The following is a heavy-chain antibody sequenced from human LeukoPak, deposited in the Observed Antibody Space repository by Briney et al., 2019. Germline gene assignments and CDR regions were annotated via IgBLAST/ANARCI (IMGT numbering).Heavy chain of an antibody. J-gene: IGHJ4*02. D-gene: IGHD6-13*01. CDR3: SRHLYSTSGPDY. Sequence: GESLQLSCKGSGYSFPGYWIAWVRQMPGKGLEWMGIIYPGDSDTRYSPSLQGQVTISVDKSINTAYLQWSSLKASDTAMYYCSRHLYSTSGPDYWGQETLVTVSS. V-gene: IGHV5-51*01. CDR1: GYSFPGYW. CDR2: IYPGDSDT.